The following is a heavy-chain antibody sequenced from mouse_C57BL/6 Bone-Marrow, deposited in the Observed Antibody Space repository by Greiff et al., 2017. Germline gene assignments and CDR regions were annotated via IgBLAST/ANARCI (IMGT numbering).Heavy chain of an antibody. J-gene: IGHJ4*01. CDR3: ARRYGYAPLAMDY. Sequence: QVQLQQSGAELVRPGTSVKMSCTASGYTFTNYWIGWAKQRPGHGLEWIGDIYPGGGYTNYNEKFKGKATLTADKSSSTAYMQLSSLTSEDSAIYYCARRYGYAPLAMDYWGQGTSVTVSS. D-gene: IGHD2-2*01. CDR2: IYPGGGYT. V-gene: IGHV1-63*01. CDR1: GYTFTNYW.